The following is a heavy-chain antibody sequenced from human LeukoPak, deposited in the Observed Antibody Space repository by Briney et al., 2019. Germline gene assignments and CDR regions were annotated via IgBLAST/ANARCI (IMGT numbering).Heavy chain of an antibody. J-gene: IGHJ4*02. CDR2: ISSSSSYI. CDR1: GFTFSSYS. CDR3: ARVTDYDSSGPALSDY. D-gene: IGHD3-22*01. V-gene: IGHV3-21*01. Sequence: GGSLRLSCAASGFTFSSYSMNWVRQAPGKGLEWVSSISSSSSYIYYADSVKGRFTISRDNAKNSLYLQMNSLRAEDTAVYYCARVTDYDSSGPALSDYWGQGTLVTVSP.